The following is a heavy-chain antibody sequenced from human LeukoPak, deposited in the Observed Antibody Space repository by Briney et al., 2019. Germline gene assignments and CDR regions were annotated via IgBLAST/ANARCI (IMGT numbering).Heavy chain of an antibody. CDR1: GFTFSSYG. D-gene: IGHD4-17*01. CDR3: ANQPSLGSRDYERSTFHI. CDR2: ISGSGGST. V-gene: IGHV3-23*01. Sequence: PGGSLRLSCAASGFTFSSYGMSWVRQAPGKGLEWVSAISGSGGSTYYADSVKGRFTISRDNSKNTLYLQMNSLRAEDTAVYYCANQPSLGSRDYERSTFHIWGQGTLVTVSS. J-gene: IGHJ3*02.